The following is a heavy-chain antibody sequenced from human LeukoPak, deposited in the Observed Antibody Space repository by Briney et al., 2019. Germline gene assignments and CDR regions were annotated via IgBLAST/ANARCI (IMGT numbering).Heavy chain of an antibody. J-gene: IGHJ3*02. Sequence: SETLSLTCTVSGDSISSYYWSWIRQPAGKGLEWIGRIYTSGSTNYNLSLKSRVTMSVDTSKNQFSLKLNSVTAADTAVYYCARDGEQLERPRVRAFDIWGQGTMVTVSS. D-gene: IGHD1-1*01. CDR1: GDSISSYY. CDR2: IYTSGST. CDR3: ARDGEQLERPRVRAFDI. V-gene: IGHV4-4*07.